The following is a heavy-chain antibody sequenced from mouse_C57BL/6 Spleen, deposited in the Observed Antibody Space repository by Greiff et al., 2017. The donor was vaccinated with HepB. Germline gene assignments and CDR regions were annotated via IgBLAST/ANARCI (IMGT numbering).Heavy chain of an antibody. D-gene: IGHD1-1*01. CDR1: GFTFSDYY. CDR2: INYDGSST. V-gene: IGHV5-16*01. J-gene: IGHJ2*01. CDR3: ARWLWYGSSSNYFDY. Sequence: EVKLMESEGGLVQPGSSMKLSCTASGFTFSDYYMAWVRQVPEKGLEWVANINYDGSSTYYLDSLKSRFIISRDNAKNILYLQMSSLKSEDTATYYCARWLWYGSSSNYFDYWGQGTTLTVSS.